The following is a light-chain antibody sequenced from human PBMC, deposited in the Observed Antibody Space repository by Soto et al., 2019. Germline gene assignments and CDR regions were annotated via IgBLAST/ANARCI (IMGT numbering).Light chain of an antibody. V-gene: IGKV3-15*01. CDR2: GAS. CDR3: QQYNNWVT. Sequence: EIVMTQSPVTLSVSPGERATLSCRAGQSVSSNLVWYQQKPGQAPRLLIYGASTRATGIPARFSGSGSGTEFTLTISSLQSEDFAVYYCQQYNNWVTFGGGTKVEIK. CDR1: QSVSSN. J-gene: IGKJ4*01.